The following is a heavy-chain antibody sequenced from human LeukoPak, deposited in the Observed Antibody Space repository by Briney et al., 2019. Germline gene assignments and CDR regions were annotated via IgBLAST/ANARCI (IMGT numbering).Heavy chain of an antibody. V-gene: IGHV3-30*04. CDR2: LSFDASYK. J-gene: IGHJ6*02. Sequence: GGSLRLSCAASGFIFSSYTMHWVRQAPGKGLEWVAVLSFDASYKFYADSVKGRFTISRDNSKNTLYLQMNSLRAEDTAVYYCARDVHSYTGSRQYYYYYYGMDVWGQGTTVTVSS. CDR3: ARDVHSYTGSRQYYYYYYGMDV. D-gene: IGHD1-26*01. CDR1: GFIFSSYT.